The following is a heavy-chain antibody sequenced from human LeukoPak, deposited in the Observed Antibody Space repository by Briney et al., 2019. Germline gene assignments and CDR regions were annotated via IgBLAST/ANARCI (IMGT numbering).Heavy chain of an antibody. Sequence: GGSLRLSCAASGFTFSSYSMNWVRQAPGKGLDSVSSISSSSSYIYYADSVKGRFTISRDNAKNSLYLQMNSLRAEDTAVYYCARNYGSGSLPNYWGQGTLVTVSS. CDR2: ISSSSSYI. CDR1: GFTFSSYS. CDR3: ARNYGSGSLPNY. D-gene: IGHD3-10*01. J-gene: IGHJ4*02. V-gene: IGHV3-21*01.